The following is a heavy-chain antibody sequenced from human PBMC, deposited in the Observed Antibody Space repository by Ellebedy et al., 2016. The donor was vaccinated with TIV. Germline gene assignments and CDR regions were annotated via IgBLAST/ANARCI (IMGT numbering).Heavy chain of an antibody. CDR3: ATDGSYGDYLSPAHAFEI. CDR2: IKQDGSET. D-gene: IGHD4-17*01. V-gene: IGHV3-7*01. J-gene: IGHJ3*02. Sequence: GESLKISCAASGFTFSTYWMSWVRQAPGKGLERVAIIKQDGSETYYVDSVKGRFTISRDNAKNSLYLEMNSLRAEDTAVYYCATDGSYGDYLSPAHAFEIWGQGTMVAVSS. CDR1: GFTFSTYW.